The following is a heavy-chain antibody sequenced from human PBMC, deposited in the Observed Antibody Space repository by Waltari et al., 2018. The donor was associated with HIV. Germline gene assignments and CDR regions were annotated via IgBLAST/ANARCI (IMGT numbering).Heavy chain of an antibody. J-gene: IGHJ4*02. CDR3: TRASAADLDF. D-gene: IGHD2-2*01. CDR2: ISDDGTNK. CDR1: PFTFSSYA. Sequence: HVPLVASGGGVVQPERSLSLPCGVSPFTFSSYAMHWVRQAPGEVLEWLAVISDDGTNKYYADSVKDRFIIYRDNSQNTLYLQMFSLRPEDTAVYYCTRASAADLDFWGQGTLVTVSS. V-gene: IGHV3-30-3*01.